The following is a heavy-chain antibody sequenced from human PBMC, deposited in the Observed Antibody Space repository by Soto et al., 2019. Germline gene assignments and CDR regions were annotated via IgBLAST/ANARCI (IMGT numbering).Heavy chain of an antibody. J-gene: IGHJ4*02. V-gene: IGHV3-23*01. CDR1: GFTFSDYA. Sequence: EVQLLESGGDLAQPGGSLRLSCAASGFTFSDYAMTWVRQAPGKGLEWVSAISVSGGNTYYADSVRGRFTISRDNSRNTLNLEINSQRAEDTSVYYCAKDRDGQVGDYVDYWGLATVVTVSS. CDR3: AKDRDGQVGDYVDY. D-gene: IGHD1-26*01. CDR2: ISVSGGNT.